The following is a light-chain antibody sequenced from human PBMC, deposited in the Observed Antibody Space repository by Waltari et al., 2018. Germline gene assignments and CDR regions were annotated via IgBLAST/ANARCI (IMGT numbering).Light chain of an antibody. CDR1: RLADRF. CDR3: QTWDGTTI. V-gene: IGLV3-1*01. J-gene: IGLJ2*01. Sequence: SYEVTQPPSVSVSVGQTATITCSGDRLADRFVSWYQQRPGQSPVTVIYQDNSRPSGIPERFSGSNSYNTATLSITGTQTVDEAVYYCQTWDGTTIFGGGTKLTVL. CDR2: QDN.